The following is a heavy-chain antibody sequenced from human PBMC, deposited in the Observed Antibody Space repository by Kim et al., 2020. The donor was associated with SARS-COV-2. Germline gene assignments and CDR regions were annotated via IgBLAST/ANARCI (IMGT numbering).Heavy chain of an antibody. Sequence: VSVTGRFTISRDNSKNTLYLRMNSLRAEDTAVYYCARSPEIVVVSQFDYWGQGTLVTVSS. V-gene: IGHV3-23*01. J-gene: IGHJ4*02. D-gene: IGHD3-22*01. CDR3: ARSPEIVVVSQFDY.